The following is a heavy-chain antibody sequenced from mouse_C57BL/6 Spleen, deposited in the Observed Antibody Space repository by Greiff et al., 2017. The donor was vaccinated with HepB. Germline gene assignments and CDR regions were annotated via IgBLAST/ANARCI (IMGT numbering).Heavy chain of an antibody. CDR3: ARGYYGSSYQGYFDY. CDR2: ISSGSSTI. J-gene: IGHJ2*01. D-gene: IGHD1-1*01. CDR1: GFTFSDYG. V-gene: IGHV5-17*01. Sequence: EVQRVESGGGLVKPGGSLKLSCAASGFTFSDYGMHWVRQAPEKGLEWVAYISSGSSTIYYADTVKGRFTISRDNAKNTLFLQMTSLRSEDTAMYYCARGYYGSSYQGYFDYWGQGTTLTVSS.